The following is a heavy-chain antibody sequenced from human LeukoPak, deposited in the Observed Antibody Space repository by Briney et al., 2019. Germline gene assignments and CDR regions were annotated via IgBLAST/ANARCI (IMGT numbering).Heavy chain of an antibody. CDR2: INPNSGGT. D-gene: IGHD3-3*01. V-gene: IGHV1-2*02. J-gene: IGHJ4*02. Sequence: ASVKVSCKASGYTFNNFDINWVRQATGQGLEWMGWINPNSGGTDYAQKFQGRVTMTRDTSISTAYMELSRLRSDDTAVYYCARDHLDFWSGYNYFDYWGQGTLVTVSS. CDR3: ARDHLDFWSGYNYFDY. CDR1: GYTFNNFD.